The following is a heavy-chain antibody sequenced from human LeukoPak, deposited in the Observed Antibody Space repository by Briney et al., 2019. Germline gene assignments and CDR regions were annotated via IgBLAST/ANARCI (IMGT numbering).Heavy chain of an antibody. D-gene: IGHD2-2*01. CDR1: GGSISSGDYY. CDR2: IYYSGST. J-gene: IGHJ4*02. CDR3: ARNLVPAAFDC. V-gene: IGHV4-30-4*08. Sequence: SQTLSLTCTVSGGSISSGDYYWSWIRQPPGKGLEWIGYIYYSGSTYYNPSLKSRVTISVGTSKNQFSLKLSSVTAADTAVYYCARNLVPAAFDCWGQGTLVTVSS.